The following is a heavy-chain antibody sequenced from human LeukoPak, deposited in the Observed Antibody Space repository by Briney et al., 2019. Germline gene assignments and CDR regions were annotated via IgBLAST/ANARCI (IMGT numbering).Heavy chain of an antibody. CDR1: GGSISNTSYY. Sequence: PSETLSLTCTVSGGSISNTSYYWGWIRQPPGKGLEWIGNISYSGSTFYNPSLKSRVIISVDTSKNHFSLKLSSVTAADTAVYYCARGLTGSGPPGYWGQGTLVTVSS. V-gene: IGHV4-39*02. J-gene: IGHJ4*02. D-gene: IGHD3-10*01. CDR3: ARGLTGSGPPGY. CDR2: ISYSGST.